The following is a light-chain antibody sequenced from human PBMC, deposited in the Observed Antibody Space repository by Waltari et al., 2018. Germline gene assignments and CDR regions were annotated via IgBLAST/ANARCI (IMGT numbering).Light chain of an antibody. J-gene: IGKJ1*01. CDR1: QSVSSN. CDR3: QQYKNWPT. V-gene: IGKV3-15*01. Sequence: DILMTQSPATLSVSPGERATLSCRASQSVSSNLAWYQQKPGQAPRLLIYGASTSATGIPARFSGSGSGTEFTLTISRLQSEDFAVYYCQQYKNWPTFGQGTKVEIE. CDR2: GAS.